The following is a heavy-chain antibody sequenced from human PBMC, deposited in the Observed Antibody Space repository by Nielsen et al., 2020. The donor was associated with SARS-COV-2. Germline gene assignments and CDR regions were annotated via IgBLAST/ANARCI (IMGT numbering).Heavy chain of an antibody. CDR2: INAYSGDT. CDR3: ARARATIFGLVMSYGMDV. CDR1: GYTFTDYY. J-gene: IGHJ6*02. Sequence: SEHVSCMASGYTFTDYYIFRVRQAPGHALEWTGRINAYSGDTNYAQKFQGTVTMTRDASISTVYMELTSDDTAVYYCARARATIFGLVMSYGMDVWGQGTTVAVSS. V-gene: IGHV1-2*06. D-gene: IGHD3/OR15-3a*01.